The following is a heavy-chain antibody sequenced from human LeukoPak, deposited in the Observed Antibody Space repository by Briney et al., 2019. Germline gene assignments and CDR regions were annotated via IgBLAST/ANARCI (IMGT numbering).Heavy chain of an antibody. V-gene: IGHV1-46*01. CDR1: GYTFTNFY. D-gene: IGHD6-13*01. J-gene: IGHJ4*02. CDR2: INPTGGST. Sequence: ASVKVSCKASGYTFTNFYMHWVRQAPGQGLEWMGMINPTGGSTGYAQKFQDRVTMTRDTSTSTVYMELSSLISEDTAVYYCAREPSSIAAAGTVDYWGQGTLVTVSS. CDR3: AREPSSIAAAGTVDY.